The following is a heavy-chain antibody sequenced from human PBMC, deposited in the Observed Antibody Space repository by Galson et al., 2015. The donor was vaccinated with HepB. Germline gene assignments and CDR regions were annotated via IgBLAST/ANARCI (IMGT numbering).Heavy chain of an antibody. CDR1: GYTFTSYA. CDR2: INAGNGNT. V-gene: IGHV1-3*01. CDR3: ARAPGTAMVILWFDP. D-gene: IGHD5-18*01. Sequence: SVKVSCKASGYTFTSYAMHWVRQAPGQRLEWMGWINAGNGNTKYSQKFQGRVTITRDTSASTAYMELSSLRSEDTAVYYCARAPGTAMVILWFDPWGQGTLVTVSS. J-gene: IGHJ5*02.